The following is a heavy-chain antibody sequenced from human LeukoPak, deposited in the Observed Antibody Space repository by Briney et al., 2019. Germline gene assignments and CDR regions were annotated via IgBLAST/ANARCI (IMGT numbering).Heavy chain of an antibody. CDR3: ASEGGYEYYYGLYV. D-gene: IGHD5-12*01. CDR2: ISSSSSNI. J-gene: IGHJ6*02. Sequence: GGSLRLSCAASGFTFSSYEMNWVRQAPGKGLEWVSSISSSSSNIYYADSVKGRFTISRDDAKNSMYLKMNSLRAEDTAVYYCASEGGYEYYYGLYVWGQGTTVTVSS. V-gene: IGHV3-21*01. CDR1: GFTFSSYE.